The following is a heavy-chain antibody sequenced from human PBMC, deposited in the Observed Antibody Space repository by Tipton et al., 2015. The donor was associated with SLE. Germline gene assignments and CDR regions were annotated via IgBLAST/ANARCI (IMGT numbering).Heavy chain of an antibody. CDR1: GGSISSGSYY. CDR3: ARVPNWGRFDY. Sequence: TLSLTCTVSGGSISSGSYYWSWIRQPPGKGLEWIGYIYYSGSTNYNPSLKSRVTISVDTSKNQFSLKLSSVTAADTAVYYCARVPNWGRFDYWGQGTLVTVSS. J-gene: IGHJ4*02. CDR2: IYYSGST. D-gene: IGHD7-27*01. V-gene: IGHV4-61*01.